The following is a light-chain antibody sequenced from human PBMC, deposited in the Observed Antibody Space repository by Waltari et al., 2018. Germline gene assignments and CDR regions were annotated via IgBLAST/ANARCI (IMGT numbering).Light chain of an antibody. J-gene: IGKJ4*01. CDR3: QQYGSSPPDT. CDR1: QSVNSY. Sequence: EIVLTQSPGTLSLSPGEGATLSCRASQSVNSYLAWYQQNPGQAPRLLIYGASTSATGIPDRFSGSGSGTDFTLTITRLEPEDFAVYYCQQYGSSPPDTFGGGTK. V-gene: IGKV3-20*01. CDR2: GAS.